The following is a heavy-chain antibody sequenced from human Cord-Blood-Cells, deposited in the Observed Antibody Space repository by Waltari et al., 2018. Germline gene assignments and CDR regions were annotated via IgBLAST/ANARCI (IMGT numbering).Heavy chain of an antibody. CDR2: FCWDGGRN. V-gene: IGHV3-43D*03. D-gene: IGHD6-13*01. CDR1: GITFDVFA. Sequence: EVQLVESGGVVVHPGGSLRLSCAAPGITFDVFAIPWVRQAPGKGMGWVFVFCWDGGRNYHTDAMKARFSISRENRKNSMYRQISSQIAEDIGLYYCEKVAAAGNWFDHWGPGTLVTVS. CDR3: EKVAAAGNWFDH. J-gene: IGHJ5*02.